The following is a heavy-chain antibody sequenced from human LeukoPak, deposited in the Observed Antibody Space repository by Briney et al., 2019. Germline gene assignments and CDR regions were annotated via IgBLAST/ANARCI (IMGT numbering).Heavy chain of an antibody. V-gene: IGHV1-18*01. CDR1: GYTFTSYG. CDR3: ATSGAYSSSWYSVY. CDR2: ISAYNGNT. Sequence: ASVKVSCKASGYTFTSYGISWVRQAPGQGLEWMGWISAYNGNTNYAQKLQGRVTMTTDTSTSTAYMELRSLRSDDTAVYYCATSGAYSSSWYSVYWGQGTLVTVSS. D-gene: IGHD6-13*01. J-gene: IGHJ4*02.